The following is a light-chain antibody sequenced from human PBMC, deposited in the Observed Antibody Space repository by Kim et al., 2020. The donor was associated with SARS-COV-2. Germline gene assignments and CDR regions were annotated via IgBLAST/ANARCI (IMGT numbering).Light chain of an antibody. V-gene: IGKV1-39*01. Sequence: DIQMTQSPYSLSASVGDRVTITCRASQSINTYLNWYQQRPGKAPTLLIYAASSLQPGVPPRFRGSGSGTDFTLTITSPQPEEFATYFCQQSLSTPYTFGQGTKLEI. J-gene: IGKJ2*01. CDR3: QQSLSTPYT. CDR2: AAS. CDR1: QSINTY.